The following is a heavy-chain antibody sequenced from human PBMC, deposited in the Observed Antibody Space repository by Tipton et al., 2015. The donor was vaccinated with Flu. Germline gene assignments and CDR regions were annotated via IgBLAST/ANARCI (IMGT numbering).Heavy chain of an antibody. CDR1: GFTFSNYG. D-gene: IGHD1-7*01. J-gene: IGHJ4*02. V-gene: IGHV3-30*04. CDR3: ARDISDELYYFDW. Sequence: SLRLSCAASGFTFSNYGIHWVRQAPGKGLEWVAVVSYDGSDKYYADSVKGRFTISRDNSKNTLYLQMNSLRAEDTAVYYCARDISDELYYFDWWGQGTLVTVSS. CDR2: VSYDGSDK.